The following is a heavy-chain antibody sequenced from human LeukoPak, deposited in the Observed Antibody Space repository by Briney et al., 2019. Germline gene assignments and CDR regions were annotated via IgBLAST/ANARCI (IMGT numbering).Heavy chain of an antibody. Sequence: GGSLRLSCAASGFSFSDYYMSWIRQAPGKGLEWVPYISSSGSTIYYADSVKGRFTISRDNAKNSLYLQMNSLRAEDTAVYYCARCRYGSGIYSQDWGQGTLVTVSS. CDR3: ARCRYGSGIYSQD. CDR1: GFSFSDYY. CDR2: ISSSGSTI. D-gene: IGHD3-10*01. V-gene: IGHV3-11*01. J-gene: IGHJ4*02.